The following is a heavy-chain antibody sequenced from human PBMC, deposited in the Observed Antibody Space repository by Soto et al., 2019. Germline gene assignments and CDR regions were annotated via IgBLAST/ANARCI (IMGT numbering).Heavy chain of an antibody. V-gene: IGHV1-69*08. CDR1: GGTFSSYT. CDR3: ARDPGYSGYDLDY. J-gene: IGHJ4*02. CDR2: IIPILGIA. D-gene: IGHD5-12*01. Sequence: QVQLVQSGAEVKKPGSSVKVSCKASGGTFSSYTISWVRQAPGQGLEWMGRIIPILGIANYAPKFQGRVTITADKSTSTAYMELSSLRSDDTAVYYCARDPGYSGYDLDYWGQGTLVTVSS.